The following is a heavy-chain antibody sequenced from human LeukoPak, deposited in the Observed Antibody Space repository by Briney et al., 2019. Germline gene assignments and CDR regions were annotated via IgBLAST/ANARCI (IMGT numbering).Heavy chain of an antibody. V-gene: IGHV3-7*01. J-gene: IGHJ4*02. Sequence: PGGSLRLSCAASGFIFSSKWMSWVRQAPGKGLEWVANINHDGSEKYYVDSVKGRFTISRDNAKNSLDLQMSSLRAEDTALYYCAREIPRGASNLDFWGQGTLVTVSS. CDR2: INHDGSEK. CDR1: GFIFSSKW. D-gene: IGHD1-26*01. CDR3: AREIPRGASNLDF.